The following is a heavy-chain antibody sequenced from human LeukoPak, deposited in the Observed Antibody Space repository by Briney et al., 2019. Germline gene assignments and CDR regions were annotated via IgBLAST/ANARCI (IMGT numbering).Heavy chain of an antibody. D-gene: IGHD5-24*01. Sequence: GGSLRLSCAASGFTFSSYSMNWVRQAPGKGLEWVSSISSSSSYIYYADSVRGRFTISRDNAKNSLFLQMHSLRAEDTAIYYCARVAYNYDLDYWGQGTLVTVSS. J-gene: IGHJ4*02. CDR3: ARVAYNYDLDY. CDR1: GFTFSSYS. CDR2: ISSSSSYI. V-gene: IGHV3-21*01.